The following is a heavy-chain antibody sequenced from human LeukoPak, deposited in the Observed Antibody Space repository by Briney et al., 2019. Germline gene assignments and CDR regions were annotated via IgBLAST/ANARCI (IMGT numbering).Heavy chain of an antibody. D-gene: IGHD2-21*01. CDR3: ATEPRSDDPYYFDY. J-gene: IGHJ4*02. Sequence: ASVKVSCKVSGYTLPELSMHWVRQAPGKGLEWMGGFDPEDGETIYAQKFQGRVTMTEDTSTDTAYMELSSLRSEDTAVYYCATEPRSDDPYYFDYWGQGTLVTVSS. CDR2: FDPEDGET. V-gene: IGHV1-24*01. CDR1: GYTLPELS.